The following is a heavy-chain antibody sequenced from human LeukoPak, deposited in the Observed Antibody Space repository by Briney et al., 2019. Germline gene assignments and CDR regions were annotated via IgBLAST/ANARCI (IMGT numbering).Heavy chain of an antibody. V-gene: IGHV3-53*01. J-gene: IGHJ4*02. Sequence: GGSLRLSCAASGFTFSSNYMSWVRQAPGKGLEWVSDIYSGGSTYYADSVKGRLTISRDNSENTLYLQMNSLRAGDTAVYYCVRATYYYDSSGYYVFYFDNWGQGTLVTVSS. CDR2: IYSGGST. D-gene: IGHD3-22*01. CDR1: GFTFSSNY. CDR3: VRATYYYDSSGYYVFYFDN.